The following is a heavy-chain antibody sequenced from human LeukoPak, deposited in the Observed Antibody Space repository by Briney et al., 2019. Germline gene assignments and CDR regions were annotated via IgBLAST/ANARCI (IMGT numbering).Heavy chain of an antibody. V-gene: IGHV4-59*01. CDR2: IYYSGST. Sequence: SETLSLTCTVSGGSMSSYYWGWIRQPPGKGLEWIGYIYYSGSTNYNPSLKSRVTISVDTSKNLFSLKLSSVTAADAAVYYCARVRQQVVHDAFDIWGQGTMVIVSS. CDR3: ARVRQQVVHDAFDI. CDR1: GGSMSSYY. J-gene: IGHJ3*02. D-gene: IGHD6-13*01.